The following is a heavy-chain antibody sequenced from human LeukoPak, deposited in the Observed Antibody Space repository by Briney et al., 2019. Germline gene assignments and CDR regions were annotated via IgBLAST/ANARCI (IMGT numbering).Heavy chain of an antibody. V-gene: IGHV4-59*01. D-gene: IGHD4-17*01. CDR3: ARGGEAGLAD. J-gene: IGHJ4*02. Sequence: SETLSLTCTVSGASMSSYYWTWIRQPPGKGLEWIGYIYSSGSTNSNPSLKSRVTISVDTSKNQFSLNLSSVTAADTAVYYCARGGEAGLADWGQGTLVTASS. CDR1: GASMSSYY. CDR2: IYSSGST.